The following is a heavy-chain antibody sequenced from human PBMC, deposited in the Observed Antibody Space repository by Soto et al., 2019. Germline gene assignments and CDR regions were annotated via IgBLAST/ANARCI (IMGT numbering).Heavy chain of an antibody. CDR1: GYTFTSYG. CDR3: AREYCTNGVCYKLGVY. J-gene: IGHJ4*02. D-gene: IGHD2-8*01. Sequence: QVQLVQSGAEVKKPGASVKVSCKASGYTFTSYGISWVRQAPGQGLEWMGWISAYNGNTNYAQKLQGRVTMTTDTSTSTAYMELMSLRSDDTAVYYCAREYCTNGVCYKLGVYWGQGTLVTVSS. CDR2: ISAYNGNT. V-gene: IGHV1-18*01.